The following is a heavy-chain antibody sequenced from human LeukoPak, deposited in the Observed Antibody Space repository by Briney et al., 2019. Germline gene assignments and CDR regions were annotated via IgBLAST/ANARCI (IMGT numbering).Heavy chain of an antibody. CDR2: IRYDGSNE. CDR1: GFTFSSYG. D-gene: IGHD5-24*01. V-gene: IGHV3-30*02. CDR3: AKDDRWLQFCC. Sequence: GGSLRLSCAASGFTFSSYGMHWVRQAPGKGLEWVSFIRYDGSNEHYADSVRGRFTISRDNSKNTLYLQMDSPGAEDTAVYYCAKDDRWLQFCCWGQGTLVTVSA. J-gene: IGHJ4*02.